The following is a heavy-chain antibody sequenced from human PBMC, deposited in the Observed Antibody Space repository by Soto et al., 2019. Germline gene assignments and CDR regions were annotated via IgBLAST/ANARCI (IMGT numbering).Heavy chain of an antibody. Sequence: GGSLRLSCAASGFTFSSYAMSWVRQAPGKGLEWVSAISGSGGSTYYADSVKGRFTISRDNSKNTLYLQMNSLRAEDTAVYYCATQNRRDSWYVLYYYYGMDVWGQGTTVTVSS. CDR1: GFTFSSYA. V-gene: IGHV3-23*01. CDR2: ISGSGGST. J-gene: IGHJ6*02. CDR3: ATQNRRDSWYVLYYYYGMDV. D-gene: IGHD6-13*01.